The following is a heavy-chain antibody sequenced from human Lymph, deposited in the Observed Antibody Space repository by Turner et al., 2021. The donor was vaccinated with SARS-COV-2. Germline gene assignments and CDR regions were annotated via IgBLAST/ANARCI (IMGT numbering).Heavy chain of an antibody. CDR2: IKQDGSEK. D-gene: IGHD1-26*01. CDR3: ARMGSSSWYFDY. CDR1: GFTFSYYW. V-gene: IGHV3-7*01. Sequence: EVRLVESGGGGVQHGGSLRRSCAASGFTFSYYWMSWVRQSPGMGLEWVANIKQDGSEKYYVDSLKGRFTISIDNAKNSLFLQMNSLRAEDTAVYYCARMGSSSWYFDYWGQGTLVTVSS. J-gene: IGHJ4*02.